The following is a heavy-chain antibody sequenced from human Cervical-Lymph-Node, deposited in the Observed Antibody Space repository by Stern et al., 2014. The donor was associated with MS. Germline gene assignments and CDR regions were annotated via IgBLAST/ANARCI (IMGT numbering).Heavy chain of an antibody. J-gene: IGHJ6*02. CDR1: GFSLGNSG. Sequence: VQLVGSGGGVVQPGRSLTLSCAASGFSLGNSGMHWVRQAPGKGLEWVAVMSFVGGNKKYGDSVKGRFSISRDMANNTLFLQMNSLRPEDTAVYYCMGVGDAMHVWGQGTTVIVSS. CDR3: MGVGDAMHV. V-gene: IGHV3-30*03. CDR2: MSFVGGNK.